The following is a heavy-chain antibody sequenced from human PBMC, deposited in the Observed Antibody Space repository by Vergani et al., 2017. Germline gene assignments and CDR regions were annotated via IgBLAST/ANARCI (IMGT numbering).Heavy chain of an antibody. D-gene: IGHD2-15*01. V-gene: IGHV1-18*01. CDR2: VNTYNGAT. Sequence: QLVQSGTAVKEPGASVKVSCKASGYTFTTFGISWVRQAPGQGLEWVGWVNTYNGATNYVQKFQGRVTMTTDTSTNTAYMELRTLRSDDTAVFYCTRGGCYKYYLDYWGQGTLVTVS. CDR3: TRGGCYKYYLDY. J-gene: IGHJ4*02. CDR1: GYTFTTFG.